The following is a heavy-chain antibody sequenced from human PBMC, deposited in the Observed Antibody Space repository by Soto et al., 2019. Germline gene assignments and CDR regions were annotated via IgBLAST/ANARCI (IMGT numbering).Heavy chain of an antibody. CDR3: PRTLYGDNVDY. J-gene: IGHJ4*02. CDR1: GYTFTSYD. CDR2: MNPNSGNT. V-gene: IGHV1-8*01. Sequence: QVQLVQSGAEVKKPGASVKVSCKASGYTFTSYDINWVRQATGQGLEWMGWMNPNSGNTGYAQKFQGRVTMTRNTSISTAYMELRRLRSEDTALDYCPRTLYGDNVDYWGQGTLVTVSS. D-gene: IGHD4-17*01.